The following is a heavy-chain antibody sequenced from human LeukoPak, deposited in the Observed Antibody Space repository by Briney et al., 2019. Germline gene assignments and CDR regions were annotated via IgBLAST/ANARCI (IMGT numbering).Heavy chain of an antibody. CDR3: AKDTPSRGEDAFDI. V-gene: IGHV3-7*03. CDR2: IKQDGSEK. CDR1: GFIFSSYW. Sequence: GGSLRLSCAASGFIFSSYWMSWVRQAPGKGLEWVANIKQDGSEKYYVDSVKGRFTIPRDNAKNSLYLQMNSLRAEDTAVYYCAKDTPSRGEDAFDIWGQGTMVTVSS. D-gene: IGHD6-25*01. J-gene: IGHJ3*02.